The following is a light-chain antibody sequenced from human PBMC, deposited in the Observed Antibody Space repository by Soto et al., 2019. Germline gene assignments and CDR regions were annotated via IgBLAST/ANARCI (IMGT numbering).Light chain of an antibody. J-gene: IGKJ4*01. CDR2: GAS. V-gene: IGKV3-20*01. CDR3: QQYGSSSGLT. Sequence: DIVLTQSPGTLSLSPGQRATLSCRASQTVTTFYLAWYQQKPGQAPRLFIYGASSRATGIPDRFSGSGSGTDFTLTISRLEPEDCAVYYCQQYGSSSGLTFGGGTKVEL. CDR1: QTVTTFY.